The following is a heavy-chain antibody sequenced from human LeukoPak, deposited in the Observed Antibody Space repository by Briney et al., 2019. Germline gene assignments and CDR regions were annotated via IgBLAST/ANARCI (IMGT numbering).Heavy chain of an antibody. CDR2: IIPIFGTA. CDR3: ARAMVGYYGSGFRTYYYYYGMDV. CDR1: GDTFSSYA. Sequence: SVKVSCKASGDTFSSYAISWVRQAPGQGLEWMGGIIPIFGTANYAQKFQGKVTITADESTSTAYMELSSLRSEDTAVYYCARAMVGYYGSGFRTYYYYYGMDVWGQGTTVTVSS. V-gene: IGHV1-69*13. J-gene: IGHJ6*02. D-gene: IGHD3-10*01.